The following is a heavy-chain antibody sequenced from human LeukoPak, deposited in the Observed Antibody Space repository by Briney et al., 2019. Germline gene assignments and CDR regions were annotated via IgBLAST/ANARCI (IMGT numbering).Heavy chain of an antibody. CDR2: IRHSGST. CDR1: GGSFSSYQ. V-gene: IGHV4-34*01. CDR3: ALVVDYSGSGTYLVDY. D-gene: IGHD3-10*01. Sequence: SETLSLTCAVYGGSFSSYQWRWIRQPPGKGLEWVGEIRHSGSTDYNPSLKSRVTISVDTPKQQFSLNLSAVTAVDTAVYYCALVVDYSGSGTYLVDYWGQGTLVTVSS. J-gene: IGHJ4*02.